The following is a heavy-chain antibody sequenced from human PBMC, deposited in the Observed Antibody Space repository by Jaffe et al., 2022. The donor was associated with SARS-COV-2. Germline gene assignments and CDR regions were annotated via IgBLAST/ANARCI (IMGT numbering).Heavy chain of an antibody. D-gene: IGHD6-19*01. Sequence: QVQLQESGPGLVKPSQTLSLTCTVSGGSISSNNYYWSWIRQPAGKGLEWIGRIYTSGTTNYNPSLKSRVTISIDTSKNQFSLKLSSVTAADTAVYYCARGGDISGWNPPLWFDPWGQGSLVTVSS. CDR1: GGSISSNNYY. V-gene: IGHV4-61*02. CDR2: IYTSGTT. J-gene: IGHJ5*02. CDR3: ARGGDISGWNPPLWFDP.